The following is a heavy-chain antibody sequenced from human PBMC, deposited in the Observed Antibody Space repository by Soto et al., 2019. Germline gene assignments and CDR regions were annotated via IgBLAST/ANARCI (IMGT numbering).Heavy chain of an antibody. CDR3: AREIMTTVTTGAFDI. CDR1: GFTVSSNY. CDR2: IYSGGST. D-gene: IGHD4-17*01. J-gene: IGHJ3*02. V-gene: IGHV3-66*01. Sequence: GGSLRLSCAASGFTVSSNYMSWVRQAPGKGLEWVSVIYSGGSTYYADSVKGRFTISRDNSKNTLYLQMNSLRAEDTAVYYCAREIMTTVTTGAFDIWGQGTMVTVSS.